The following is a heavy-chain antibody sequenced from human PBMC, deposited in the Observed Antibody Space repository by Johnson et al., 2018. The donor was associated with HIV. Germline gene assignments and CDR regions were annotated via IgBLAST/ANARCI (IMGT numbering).Heavy chain of an antibody. V-gene: IGHV3-30*18. J-gene: IGHJ3*02. CDR1: GFTFSNYA. D-gene: IGHD3-16*01. CDR2: ISYDGRNK. Sequence: QVQLVESGGGVVQPGRSLRLSCAASGFTFSNYAMHWVRQAPGKGLEWVAVISYDGRNKYYGDSVKGRFTISRDNSKNTLYVQMNSLRVEDTAVYYCAKMSRGRQDAFDIWGQGAMVSVSA. CDR3: AKMSRGRQDAFDI.